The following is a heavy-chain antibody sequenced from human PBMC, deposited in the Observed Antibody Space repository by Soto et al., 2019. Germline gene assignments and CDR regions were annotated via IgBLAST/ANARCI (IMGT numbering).Heavy chain of an antibody. CDR3: ARGVRSGYLNY. CDR2: IYYSGST. CDR1: GGSISSYY. D-gene: IGHD3-22*01. J-gene: IGHJ4*02. Sequence: SETLSLTCTVSGGSISSYYWSWIRQPPGKGLEWIGYIYYSGSTNYNPSLKSRVTISVDTSKNQFSLKLSSVTAADTAVYYCARGVRSGYLNYWGQGTLVTVS. V-gene: IGHV4-59*01.